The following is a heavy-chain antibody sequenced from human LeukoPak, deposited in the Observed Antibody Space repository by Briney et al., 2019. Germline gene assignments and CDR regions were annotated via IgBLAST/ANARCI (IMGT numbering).Heavy chain of an antibody. Sequence: GGSLRLSCAASGFTVSNDYMSWVRQAPGKGLEWVSVIYKGNRTFYADSVKGRLTFSSDNSKNILYLQMNSLRADDTAVYYCARLVGATHFDYWGQGTLVTVSS. J-gene: IGHJ4*02. CDR3: ARLVGATHFDY. CDR1: GFTVSNDY. CDR2: IYKGNRT. D-gene: IGHD1-26*01. V-gene: IGHV3-66*01.